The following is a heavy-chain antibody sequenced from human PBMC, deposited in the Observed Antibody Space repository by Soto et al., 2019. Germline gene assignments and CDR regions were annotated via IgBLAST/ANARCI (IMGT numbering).Heavy chain of an antibody. CDR3: ARGRRDY. CDR2: IAEDGSVK. Sequence: EVQLVQSGGGLVQPGESLRLSCKASGFTFSTYSMTWVRQAPGKGLEWVAVIAEDGSVKYYVDSVKGRFTISRDNAKTPLFLQMNSLRVEDTALYYCARGRRDYWGQGTLVTVSS. CDR1: GFTFSTYS. V-gene: IGHV3-7*03. J-gene: IGHJ4*02.